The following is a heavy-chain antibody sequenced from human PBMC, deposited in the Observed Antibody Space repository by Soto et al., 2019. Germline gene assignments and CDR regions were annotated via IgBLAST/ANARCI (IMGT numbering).Heavy chain of an antibody. CDR3: AGDPGDPNDYGDYVLSGGPISFDY. D-gene: IGHD4-17*01. V-gene: IGHV1-18*01. CDR1: GYTFTSYG. J-gene: IGHJ4*02. CDR2: ISAYNGNT. Sequence: QVQLVQSGAEVKKPGASVKVSCKASGYTFTSYGISWVRQAPGQGLEWMGWISAYNGNTIYAQKLQGRVTMTTETPTRTAYMDMRSLRSNDTGVYYCAGDPGDPNDYGDYVLSGGPISFDYGCQGSLVTVSS.